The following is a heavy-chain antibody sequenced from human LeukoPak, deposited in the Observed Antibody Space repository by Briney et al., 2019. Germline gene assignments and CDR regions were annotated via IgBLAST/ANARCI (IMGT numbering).Heavy chain of an antibody. J-gene: IGHJ4*02. D-gene: IGHD3-10*01. CDR2: IHYSGST. CDR3: ARTIYGSGSYYDY. V-gene: IGHV4-39*01. Sequence: SETLSLTCTVSGGSISSSGYYWGWIRQPPGKGLEWIGTIHYSGSTYYNPSLKSRVTISVDTSKNQFSLKMSSVTAADTAVYYCARTIYGSGSYYDYWGRGTLVTVSS. CDR1: GGSISSSGYY.